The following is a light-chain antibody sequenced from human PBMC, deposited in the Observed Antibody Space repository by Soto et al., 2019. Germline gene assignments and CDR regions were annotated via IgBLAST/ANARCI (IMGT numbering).Light chain of an antibody. CDR1: SSDVGSYNL. CDR2: EGS. CDR3: CSCAGSSTFPYV. J-gene: IGLJ1*01. V-gene: IGLV2-23*03. Sequence: QSALTQPASVSGSPGQSITISCTGTSSDVGSYNLVSWYQQHPGKAPKLMIYEGSKRPSGVSNRFSGSKSGNTASLTISGLQAEDEADYYCCSCAGSSTFPYVFGTG.